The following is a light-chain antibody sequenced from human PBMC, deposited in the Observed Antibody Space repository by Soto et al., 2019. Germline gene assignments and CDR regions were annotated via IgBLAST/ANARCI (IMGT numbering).Light chain of an antibody. Sequence: QSVLTQPPSASGTPGQRVTISCSGSSSNIGSNYVYWYQQLPGTAPKLLIYRNNQRPSGVPDRVSGSKSGTTASLAISGHRSEDEADYYCAAWDDSLSGPVFGGGTQLTVL. V-gene: IGLV1-47*01. CDR1: SSNIGSNY. CDR2: RNN. J-gene: IGLJ7*01. CDR3: AAWDDSLSGPV.